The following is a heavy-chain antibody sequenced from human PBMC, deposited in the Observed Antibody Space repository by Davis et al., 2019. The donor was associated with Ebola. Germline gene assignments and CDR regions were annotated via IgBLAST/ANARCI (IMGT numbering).Heavy chain of an antibody. CDR3: AIDPPGAFDI. V-gene: IGHV3-23*01. J-gene: IGHJ3*02. Sequence: GESLKISCAASGFTFSSYAISWVRQAPGKGLEWVSAISGSGGSTYYADSVKGRFTISRDNSKNTLYLQMNSLRAEDTAVYYCAIDPPGAFDIWGQGTMVTVSS. CDR1: GFTFSSYA. CDR2: ISGSGGST.